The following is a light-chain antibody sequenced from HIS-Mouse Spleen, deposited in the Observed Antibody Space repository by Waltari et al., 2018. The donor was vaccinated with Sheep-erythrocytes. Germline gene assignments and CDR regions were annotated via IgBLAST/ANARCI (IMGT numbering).Light chain of an antibody. J-gene: IGLJ3*02. CDR1: KLGDKY. Sequence: SYELTQPPSVSVSPGQTASITCSGDKLGDKYACWYQQKPGQAPVLVIYQDSQRPSGVPERFSGSKPGNTATLTISGTQAMDEADYCCQAWDSSSAWVFGGGTQLTVL. CDR3: QAWDSSSAWV. V-gene: IGLV3-1*01. CDR2: QDS.